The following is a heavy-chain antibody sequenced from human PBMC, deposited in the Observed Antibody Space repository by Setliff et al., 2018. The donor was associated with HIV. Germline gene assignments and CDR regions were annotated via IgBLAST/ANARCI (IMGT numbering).Heavy chain of an antibody. V-gene: IGHV3-48*04. Sequence: GGSLRLSCAGSGFTFNTCAMNWVRQAPGEGLEWVSYISSSGSTIYYADSVKGRFTISRDNAKNSLYLQMNSLRAEDTAVYYCARDSPQVRIAVTGTTGHDYWGQGTLVTVSS. CDR1: GFTFNTCA. CDR2: ISSSGSTI. D-gene: IGHD6-19*01. J-gene: IGHJ4*02. CDR3: ARDSPQVRIAVTGTTGHDY.